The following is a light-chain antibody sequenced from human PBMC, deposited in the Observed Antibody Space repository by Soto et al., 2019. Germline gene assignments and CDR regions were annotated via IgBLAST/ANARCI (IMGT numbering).Light chain of an antibody. V-gene: IGKV3-15*01. J-gene: IGKJ1*01. Sequence: EIVLTQSPATLSLSPGDRATLSCRASQSVTSSLAWFQQKPGQAPRLLIYDVSTRANGVPARFSGRGSGTEFTLTISSLQSEDFAHYYCQQYNGSPPWTFGQGTRVEIK. CDR1: QSVTSS. CDR2: DVS. CDR3: QQYNGSPPWT.